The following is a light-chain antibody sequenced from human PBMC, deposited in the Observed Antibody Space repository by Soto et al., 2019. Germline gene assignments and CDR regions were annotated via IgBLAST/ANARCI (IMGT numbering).Light chain of an antibody. Sequence: QSVLTQPPSVSGVPGQRVTISCTGSSSNIRAGYDVHWYQQLPGTAPKLLIYGNSNRPSGVPDRFSGSKSGTSASLAITGLQAEDEADYYCQSYDSSLSGYNYVFGTGTKVTVL. V-gene: IGLV1-40*01. CDR2: GNS. J-gene: IGLJ1*01. CDR3: QSYDSSLSGYNYV. CDR1: SSNIRAGYD.